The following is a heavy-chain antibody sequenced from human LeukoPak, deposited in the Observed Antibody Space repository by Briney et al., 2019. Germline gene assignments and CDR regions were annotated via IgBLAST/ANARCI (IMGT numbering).Heavy chain of an antibody. D-gene: IGHD7-27*01. CDR2: ISAYNGNT. V-gene: IGHV1-18*04. CDR1: GYTFTGYY. CDR3: ARDQLGSLYYFDY. Sequence: ASVKVSCKASGYTFTGYYMHWVRQAPGQGLEWMGWISAYNGNTNYAQKLQGRVTMTTDTSTSTAYMELRSLRSDDTAVYYCARDQLGSLYYFDYWGQGTLVTVSS. J-gene: IGHJ4*02.